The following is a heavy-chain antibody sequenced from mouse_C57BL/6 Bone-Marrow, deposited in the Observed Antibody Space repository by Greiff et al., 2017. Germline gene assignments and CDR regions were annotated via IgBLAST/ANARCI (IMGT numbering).Heavy chain of an antibody. D-gene: IGHD2-1*01. CDR1: GFNIKDYY. Sequence: EVQLQQSGAELVKPGASVKLSCTASGFNIKDYYMHWVKQRTEQGLEWIGRIDPEDGETKYAPPFQGKATITADTSSNTAYLQLSSLTSADTAVYYCARDGNYWYFDVWGTGTTVTVSS. CDR3: ARDGNYWYFDV. CDR2: IDPEDGET. J-gene: IGHJ1*03. V-gene: IGHV14-2*01.